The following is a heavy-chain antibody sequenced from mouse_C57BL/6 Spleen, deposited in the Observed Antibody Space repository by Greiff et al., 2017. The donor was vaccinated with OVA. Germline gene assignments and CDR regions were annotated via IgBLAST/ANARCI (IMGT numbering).Heavy chain of an antibody. V-gene: IGHV1-50*01. D-gene: IGHD4-1*02. CDR1: GYTFTSYW. CDR3: ARSLNWDEGWFAY. CDR2: IDPSDSYT. J-gene: IGHJ3*01. Sequence: VQLQQPGAELVKPGASVKLSCKASGYTFTSYWMQWVKQRPGQGLEWIGEIDPSDSYTNYNQKFKGKATLTVDTSSSTAYMQLSSLTSEDSAVYYCARSLNWDEGWFAYWGQGTLVTVSA.